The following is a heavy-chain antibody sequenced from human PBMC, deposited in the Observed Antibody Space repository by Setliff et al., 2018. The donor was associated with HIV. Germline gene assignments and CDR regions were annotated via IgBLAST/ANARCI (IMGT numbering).Heavy chain of an antibody. D-gene: IGHD3-10*02. CDR2: IVLMSGTA. CDR3: ARGQKMYFMITMLGGYYYYHMDV. J-gene: IGHJ6*02. CDR1: GDTFSNYV. V-gene: IGHV1-69*06. Sequence: VASVKVSCKASGDTFSNYVLRWVRQAPGQGLEWMGGIVLMSGTADYAQKFHGRVTITADKSTSTAYMELSSLRSEDTAVYYCARGQKMYFMITMLGGYYYYHMDVWGQGTTVTVSS.